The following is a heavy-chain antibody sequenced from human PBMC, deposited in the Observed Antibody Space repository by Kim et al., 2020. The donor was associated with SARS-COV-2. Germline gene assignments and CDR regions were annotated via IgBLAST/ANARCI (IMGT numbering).Heavy chain of an antibody. CDR1: GGSISSSAFF. D-gene: IGHD3-3*01. Sequence: SETLSLTCTVSGGSISSSAFFWTWVRQPPGKGLECIGFIYYSGTTTLNPSLKSRVTMSVDTTKNQFSLKMTSVTAADTAVYYCASRVTTSGLARGIDYWG. CDR2: IYYSGTT. V-gene: IGHV4-30-4*01. J-gene: IGHJ4*01. CDR3: ASRVTTSGLARGIDY.